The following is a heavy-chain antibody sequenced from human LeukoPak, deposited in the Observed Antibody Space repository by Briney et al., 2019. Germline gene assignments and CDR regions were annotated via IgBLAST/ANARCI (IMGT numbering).Heavy chain of an antibody. CDR1: GGSISSRSYY. Sequence: SETLSLTCTVSGGSISSRSYYWGWIRQPPGKGLEWIGSIYYSGSTYYNAPLKSRVTISVDTSKNQFSLKLSSVTAADTSVYYCARARAYYYGSGSRAFDIWGQGTMVTVSS. D-gene: IGHD3-10*01. V-gene: IGHV4-39*07. J-gene: IGHJ3*02. CDR3: ARARAYYYGSGSRAFDI. CDR2: IYYSGST.